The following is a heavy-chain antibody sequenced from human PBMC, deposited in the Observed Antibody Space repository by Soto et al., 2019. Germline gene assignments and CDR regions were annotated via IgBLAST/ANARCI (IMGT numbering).Heavy chain of an antibody. J-gene: IGHJ3*02. Sequence: ASVKVSCKASGCTFTSYGISWVRQAPGQGLEWMGWISAYNGNTNYAQKLQGRVTMTTDTSTSTAYMELRSLRSDDTAVYYCARTRRGSGRAHDAFDIWGQGTMVTVSS. V-gene: IGHV1-18*01. D-gene: IGHD3-10*01. CDR2: ISAYNGNT. CDR1: GCTFTSYG. CDR3: ARTRRGSGRAHDAFDI.